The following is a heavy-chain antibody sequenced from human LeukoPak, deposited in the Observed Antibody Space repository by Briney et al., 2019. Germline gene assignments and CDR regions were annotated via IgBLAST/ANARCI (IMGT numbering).Heavy chain of an antibody. CDR1: GGTFSSYA. V-gene: IGHV1-69*01. CDR3: ARALEYCSGGSCYGYLGY. Sequence: SVKVSCKASGGTFSSYAISWVRQAPGQGLEWMGGIIPIFGTANYAQKFQGRVTITADESTSTAYMELSSLRSEDTAVYCCARALEYCSGGSCYGYLGYWGQGTLVTVSS. D-gene: IGHD2-15*01. CDR2: IIPIFGTA. J-gene: IGHJ4*02.